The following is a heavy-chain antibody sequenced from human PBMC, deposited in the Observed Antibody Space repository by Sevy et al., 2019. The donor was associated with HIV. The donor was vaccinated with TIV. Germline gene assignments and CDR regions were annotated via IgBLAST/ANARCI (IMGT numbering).Heavy chain of an antibody. J-gene: IGHJ6*02. D-gene: IGHD4-17*01. CDR2: IYSVGST. CDR3: ARERVNYGDYYYYGMDV. CDR1: GFTVSSNY. Sequence: GGSLRLSCAASGFTVSSNYMSWVRQAPGKGLEWVSVIYSVGSTYYADSVKGRFTISRDNCKNTLYLQMNSLRAEDTAVYYCARERVNYGDYYYYGMDVWGQGTTVTVSS. V-gene: IGHV3-53*01.